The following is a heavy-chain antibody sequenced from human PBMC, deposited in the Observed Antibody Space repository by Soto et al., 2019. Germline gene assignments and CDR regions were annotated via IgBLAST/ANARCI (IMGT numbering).Heavy chain of an antibody. CDR2: ISYDGSNK. Sequence: QVQLVESGGGVVQPGRSLRLSCAASGFTFSSYGMHWVRQAPGKGLEWVAVISYDGSNKYYADSVKGRFTISRDNSKNTLYLQMNSLRAEDTAVYYWAKDSGDDYGDYPDYWGQGTLVTVSS. V-gene: IGHV3-30*18. CDR3: AKDSGDDYGDYPDY. D-gene: IGHD4-17*01. J-gene: IGHJ4*02. CDR1: GFTFSSYG.